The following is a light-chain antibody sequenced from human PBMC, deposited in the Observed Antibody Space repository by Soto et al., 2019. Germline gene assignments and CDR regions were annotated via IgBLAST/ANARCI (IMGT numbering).Light chain of an antibody. Sequence: DIQMTQSPSTLSASVGDRVTITCRASQTFSGWLAWYQQRPGKGPKLVIYKASTLESGVPSRFSDSGSGTEFTLTISGLQPDDFATYYCQQYYSFPLTFGGGTKVEIK. V-gene: IGKV1-5*03. CDR3: QQYYSFPLT. CDR1: QTFSGW. J-gene: IGKJ4*01. CDR2: KAS.